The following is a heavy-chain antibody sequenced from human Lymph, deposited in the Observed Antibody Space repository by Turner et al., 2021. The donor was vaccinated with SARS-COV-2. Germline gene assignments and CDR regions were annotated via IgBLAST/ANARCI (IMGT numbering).Heavy chain of an antibody. Sequence: QVQLVQSGAEVKKPGASMKVSCKVSAYTLTELSMHWVRQAPGKGLEWVGGFDPEDCETIYAQKFQGRVTMTEDTSTDTVYMELSSLRSEDTAVYYCATVLCSGGSCYYYGMDVWGQGTTVTVSS. J-gene: IGHJ6*02. V-gene: IGHV1-24*01. CDR1: AYTLTELS. D-gene: IGHD2-15*01. CDR3: ATVLCSGGSCYYYGMDV. CDR2: FDPEDCET.